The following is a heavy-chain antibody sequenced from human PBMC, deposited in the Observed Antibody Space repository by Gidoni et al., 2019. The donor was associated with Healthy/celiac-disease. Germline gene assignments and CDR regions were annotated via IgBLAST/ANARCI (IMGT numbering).Heavy chain of an antibody. CDR3: AKGVGGIAASYFQH. CDR2: ISWNSGSI. Sequence: EVQLVESGGGLVQPGRSLRLSCAASGFPFDDYALHWVRQAPGKGLEWVSGISWNSGSIGYADSVKGRFTISRDNAKNSLYLQMNSLRAEDTALYYCAKGVGGIAASYFQHWGQGTLVTVSS. CDR1: GFPFDDYA. J-gene: IGHJ1*01. D-gene: IGHD6-25*01. V-gene: IGHV3-9*01.